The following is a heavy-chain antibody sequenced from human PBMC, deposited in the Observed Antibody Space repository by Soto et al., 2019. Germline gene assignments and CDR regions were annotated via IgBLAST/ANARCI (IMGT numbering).Heavy chain of an antibody. CDR2: ITSDGSST. V-gene: IGHV3-74*01. CDR3: ARGYSSGWYYFDY. CDR1: GFTFSSYW. Sequence: EVQLVESGGGLVQPGGSLRLSCVASGFTFSSYWMYWVRQAPGKGLVWVSRITSDGSSTSYADSVKGRFTISRDNAANTLSLQMDILTVEDTAVYYCARGYSSGWYYFDYWGQGTLVTVAS. D-gene: IGHD6-19*01. J-gene: IGHJ4*02.